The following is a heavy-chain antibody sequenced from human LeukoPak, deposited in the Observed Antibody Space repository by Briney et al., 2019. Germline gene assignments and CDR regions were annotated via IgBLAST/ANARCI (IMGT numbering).Heavy chain of an antibody. J-gene: IGHJ4*02. Sequence: SQTLSLTCAISVDSVSSHSAAWYWIRQSPSRGLELLGRTYYRSQWYRDYAVSVKSRITINPDTSKNQFSLQLNSVTPEDTAVYYCARAGSSWYLDYWGQGTLVTVSS. V-gene: IGHV6-1*01. CDR1: VDSVSSHSAA. D-gene: IGHD6-13*01. CDR3: ARAGSSWYLDY. CDR2: TYYRSQWYR.